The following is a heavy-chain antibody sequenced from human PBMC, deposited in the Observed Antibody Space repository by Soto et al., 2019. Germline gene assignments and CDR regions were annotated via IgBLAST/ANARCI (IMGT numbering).Heavy chain of an antibody. D-gene: IGHD5-18*01. Sequence: GGSLRLSCAASGFTLSSHGMQWVRQAPGKGLEWVAVVSYDGGTKYYADSVKGRFTISRDNSKNTLYLQMNSLRAEDTAVYYCVKEFGVDGSRYESFFDYWGQGTLVTVS. CDR1: GFTLSSHG. J-gene: IGHJ4*02. CDR3: VKEFGVDGSRYESFFDY. CDR2: VSYDGGTK. V-gene: IGHV3-30*18.